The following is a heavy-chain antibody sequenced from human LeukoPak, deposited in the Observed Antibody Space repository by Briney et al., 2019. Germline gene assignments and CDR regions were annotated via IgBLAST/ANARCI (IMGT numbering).Heavy chain of an antibody. J-gene: IGHJ3*01. D-gene: IGHD3-22*01. CDR3: ARDPYDSGGYGAFDL. Sequence: GGSLRLSCVASRCTFSRDWMAWVRQSPERGLEWVANISQNGGEKQYVDSVKGRFTISRDNAENSLYLEMNSLRPEDTAIYYCARDPYDSGGYGAFDLWGQGTVVAVSS. V-gene: IGHV3-7*01. CDR1: RCTFSRDW. CDR2: ISQNGGEK.